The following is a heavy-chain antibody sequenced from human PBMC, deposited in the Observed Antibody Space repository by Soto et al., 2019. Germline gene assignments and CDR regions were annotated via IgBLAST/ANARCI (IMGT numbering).Heavy chain of an antibody. CDR1: GGTFSSYA. J-gene: IGHJ1*01. Sequence: QVQLVQSGAEVKKPGSSVKVSCKASGGTFSSYALSWVRQAPGQGLEWMGGIIPISGTANYAQKFHGRGTITADESTSTAYMELSSLRSEDTAVYYCARETYDSSCPGRDFQPVGQGTLVTVSS. CDR2: IIPISGTA. V-gene: IGHV1-69*01. CDR3: ARETYDSSCPGRDFQP. D-gene: IGHD3-22*01.